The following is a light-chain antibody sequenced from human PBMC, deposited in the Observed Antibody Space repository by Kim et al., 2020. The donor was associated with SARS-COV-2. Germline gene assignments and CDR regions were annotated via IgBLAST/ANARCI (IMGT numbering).Light chain of an antibody. CDR2: DAS. CDR1: QSVSSY. Sequence: EIVLTQSPATLSLSPGERATLSCRASQSVSSYLAWYQQKPGQAPRLLISDASNRATGIPARFSGSGSGTDFTLTISSLEPEDFAVYYCQQRSDWPITVGQGTRLEIK. CDR3: QQRSDWPIT. V-gene: IGKV3-11*01. J-gene: IGKJ5*01.